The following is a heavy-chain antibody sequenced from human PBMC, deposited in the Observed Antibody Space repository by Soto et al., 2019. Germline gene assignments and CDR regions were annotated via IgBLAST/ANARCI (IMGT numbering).Heavy chain of an antibody. CDR2: VTADGGT. V-gene: IGHV3-23*01. CDR3: APHVSCSGGSCQYDAFAI. D-gene: IGHD2-15*01. Sequence: EVQVLESGGGLVQPEGSLRLSGEGSGFTVSSHAMTWIRQAPGKGPELVTTVTADGGTYYADSVKGRFAMSRDTSENTLYLQMNSLGAEDTAAYYCAPHVSCSGGSCQYDAFAIRGQGTMVTVSS. J-gene: IGHJ3*02. CDR1: GFTVSSHA.